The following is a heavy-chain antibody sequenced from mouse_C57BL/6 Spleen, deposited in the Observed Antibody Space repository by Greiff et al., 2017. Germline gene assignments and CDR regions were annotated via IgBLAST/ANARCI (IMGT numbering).Heavy chain of an antibody. D-gene: IGHD1-1*01. CDR3: ARKYYGSSWYFDV. CDR2: IYPRSGNT. J-gene: IGHJ1*03. CDR1: GYTFTSYG. V-gene: IGHV1-81*01. Sequence: VKVVESGAELARPGASVKLSCKASGYTFTSYGISWVKQRTGQGLEWIGEIYPRSGNTYYNEKFKGKATLTADKSSSTAYMELRSLTSEDSAVYFCARKYYGSSWYFDVWGTGTTVTVSS.